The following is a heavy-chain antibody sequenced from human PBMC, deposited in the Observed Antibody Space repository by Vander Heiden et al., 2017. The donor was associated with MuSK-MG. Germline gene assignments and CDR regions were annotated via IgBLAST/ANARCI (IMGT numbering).Heavy chain of an antibody. CDR2: ISSSSSYI. J-gene: IGHJ4*02. Sequence: EVQLVESGGGRVKPGGALRRSWAAAGFNFSSYSMNWVRQAPGKGLEWVSSISSSSSYIYYADSVKGRFTISRDNAKNSLYLQMNSLRAEDTAVYYCARGTYYDYVWGSSDYWGQGTLVTVSS. D-gene: IGHD3-16*01. CDR3: ARGTYYDYVWGSSDY. CDR1: GFNFSSYS. V-gene: IGHV3-21*01.